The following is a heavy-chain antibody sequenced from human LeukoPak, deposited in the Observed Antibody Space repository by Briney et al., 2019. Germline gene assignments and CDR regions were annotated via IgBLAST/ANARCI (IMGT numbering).Heavy chain of an antibody. CDR1: GGSISNYY. Sequence: SETLSLTCTVSGGSISNYYWSWIRQPPGKGLEWIGYIFYSGSTSYNPSLKSRVTISVDTSKNQFSLKLTSVTAADTAVYYCARDFDYWGQGTLVTVSS. CDR3: ARDFDY. CDR2: IFYSGST. J-gene: IGHJ4*02. V-gene: IGHV4-59*01.